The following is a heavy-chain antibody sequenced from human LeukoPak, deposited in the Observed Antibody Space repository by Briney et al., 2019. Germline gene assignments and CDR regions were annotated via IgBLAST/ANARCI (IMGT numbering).Heavy chain of an antibody. D-gene: IGHD5-12*01. V-gene: IGHV3-9*01. J-gene: IGHJ4*02. Sequence: GRSLRLSCAASGFTFDDYAMHWVRQAPGKGLEWFSGISWNSGSIGYADSVKGRFTISRDNAKNSLYLQMNSLRAEDTALYYCAKGVRGYSGYDAAGDYWGQGTLVTVSS. CDR1: GFTFDDYA. CDR2: ISWNSGSI. CDR3: AKGVRGYSGYDAAGDY.